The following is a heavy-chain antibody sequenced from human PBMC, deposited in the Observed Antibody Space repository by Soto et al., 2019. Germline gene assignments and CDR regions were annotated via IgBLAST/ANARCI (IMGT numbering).Heavy chain of an antibody. V-gene: IGHV1-46*01. CDR2: INPSGGST. J-gene: IGHJ6*02. Sequence: ASVKVSCKASGYTFTSYYMHWVRQAPGQGLEWMGIINPSGGSTSYAQKFQGRVTMTRDTSTSTVYMELSSLRLRSVTAADTAVYYCARADYEILTGSYAMDVWGQGTTVTVSS. CDR3: ARADYEILTGSYAMDV. CDR1: GYTFTSYY. D-gene: IGHD3-9*01.